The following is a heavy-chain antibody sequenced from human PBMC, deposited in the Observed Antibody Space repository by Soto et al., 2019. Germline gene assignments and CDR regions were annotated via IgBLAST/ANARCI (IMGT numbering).Heavy chain of an antibody. Sequence: SETLSLTCTVSGGSISSYYWSWIRQPPGKGLEWIGYIYYSGSTNYNPSLKSRVTISVDTSKNQFSLKLSSVTAADTAVYYCARDGYSSGWQQVYFDYWGQGTLVTVSS. D-gene: IGHD6-19*01. V-gene: IGHV4-59*01. CDR3: ARDGYSSGWQQVYFDY. CDR2: IYYSGST. J-gene: IGHJ4*02. CDR1: GGSISSYY.